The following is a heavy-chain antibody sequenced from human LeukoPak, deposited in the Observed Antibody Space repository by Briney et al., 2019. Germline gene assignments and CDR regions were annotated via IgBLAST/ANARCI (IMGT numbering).Heavy chain of an antibody. J-gene: IGHJ4*02. CDR1: GFTFSSYA. CDR3: ARASVRRSPLDY. CDR2: FSGSGGST. V-gene: IGHV3-23*01. Sequence: GGSLRLSCAASGFTFSSYAMSWVRQAPGKGLECISGFSGSGGSTYYADSVKGRFTISRDNSKNTLYLQMNSLRAEDTAVYYCARASVRRSPLDYWGQGTLVTVSS. D-gene: IGHD5/OR15-5a*01.